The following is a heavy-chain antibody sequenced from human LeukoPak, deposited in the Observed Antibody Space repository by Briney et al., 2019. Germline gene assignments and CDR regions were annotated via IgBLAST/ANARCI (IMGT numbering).Heavy chain of an antibody. D-gene: IGHD4-17*01. Sequence: SETLSLTCAVSGGSISSSNWWSWVRQPPGKGLEWIGEIYHSGSTNYNPSLKSRVTISVDTSKNQFSLKLSSVTAADTAVYYCASSGETTVTTYYYYGMDVWGQGTTVTVSS. V-gene: IGHV4-4*02. CDR1: GGSISSSNW. CDR2: IYHSGST. CDR3: ASSGETTVTTYYYYGMDV. J-gene: IGHJ6*02.